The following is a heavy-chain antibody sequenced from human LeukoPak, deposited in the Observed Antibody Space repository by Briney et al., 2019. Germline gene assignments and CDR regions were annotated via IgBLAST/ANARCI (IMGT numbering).Heavy chain of an antibody. Sequence: GGSLRLSCAASGFTFAGYSMSWVRQAPGKGLERVSTVSGSGGSTYYADSVKGRFTISRDNSKNILYLQMNSLRADDTAVYYCAKGQGVVGATTRGYFDYWGQGTLVSVSS. D-gene: IGHD1-26*01. CDR3: AKGQGVVGATTRGYFDY. V-gene: IGHV3-23*01. J-gene: IGHJ4*02. CDR2: VSGSGGST. CDR1: GFTFAGYS.